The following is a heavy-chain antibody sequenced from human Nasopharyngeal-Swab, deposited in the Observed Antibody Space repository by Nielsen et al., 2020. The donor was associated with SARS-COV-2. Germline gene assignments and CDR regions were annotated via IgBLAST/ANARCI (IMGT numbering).Heavy chain of an antibody. Sequence: GESLKISCAASGFTFSSYAMSWVRQAPGKGLEWVSAISGSGGSTSYADSVKGRLTISRDNSKNTRYLQMNSLRAEDTAVYYCAKDRRSYSNYYYYGMDVWGQGTTVTVSS. CDR1: GFTFSSYA. V-gene: IGHV3-23*01. CDR2: ISGSGGST. CDR3: AKDRRSYSNYYYYGMDV. J-gene: IGHJ6*02. D-gene: IGHD4-11*01.